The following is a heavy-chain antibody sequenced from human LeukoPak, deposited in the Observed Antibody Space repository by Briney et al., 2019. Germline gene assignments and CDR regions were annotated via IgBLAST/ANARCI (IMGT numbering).Heavy chain of an antibody. CDR2: INPNSGGT. CDR3: AREPADIVVVPPFSMVPSYFDY. D-gene: IGHD2-2*01. V-gene: IGHV1-2*06. J-gene: IGHJ4*02. CDR1: GYTFTGYY. Sequence: ASVKVSRKASGYTFTGYYMHWVRQAPGQGLEWMGRINPNSGGTNYAQKFQGRVTMTRDTSISTAYMELSRLRAEDTAVYYCAREPADIVVVPPFSMVPSYFDYWCQGTLVTVSS.